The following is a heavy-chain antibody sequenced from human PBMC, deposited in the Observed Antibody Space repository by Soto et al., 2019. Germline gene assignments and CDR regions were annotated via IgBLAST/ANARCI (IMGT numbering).Heavy chain of an antibody. J-gene: IGHJ5*02. D-gene: IGHD3-16*01. Sequence: EVQLVESGGGLVQPGGSLRLSCAASGFTFSSYSMNWVRQAPGKGLEWVSYISSSSSTIYYADSVKGRFTISRDNAKNSLYLQMNSLRDEDTAVYYCARDRLHYDYAWGSTDVWFDPWGQGTLVTVSS. CDR1: GFTFSSYS. V-gene: IGHV3-48*02. CDR3: ARDRLHYDYAWGSTDVWFDP. CDR2: ISSSSSTI.